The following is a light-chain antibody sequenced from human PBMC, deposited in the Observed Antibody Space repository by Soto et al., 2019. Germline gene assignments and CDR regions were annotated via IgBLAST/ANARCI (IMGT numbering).Light chain of an antibody. J-gene: IGKJ5*01. Sequence: DIQMTQSPSSLSASVGDRVTISCRASQDIRNVLGWYQQKPGKAPKRLIYDASKLQTGVPSRFSGRGSGKDFTFTISSLQPDDSGTYYCQQFYDRPITFGQGTRLE. CDR2: DAS. V-gene: IGKV1-33*01. CDR1: QDIRNV. CDR3: QQFYDRPIT.